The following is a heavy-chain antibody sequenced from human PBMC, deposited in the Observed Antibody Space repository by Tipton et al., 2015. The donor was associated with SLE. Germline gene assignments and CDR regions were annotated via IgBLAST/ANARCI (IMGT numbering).Heavy chain of an antibody. J-gene: IGHJ4*02. CDR2: INTDGGTT. CDR3: ARVMGPG. CDR1: GFTFSTYW. Sequence: SLRLSCAASGFTFSTYWMHWVRQVPGKGLVWVSRINTDGGTTSYADSVKGRFTVSRDNARNTLYLQMNSLRTEDTAVYYCARVMGPGWGQGTLVTVSS. D-gene: IGHD3-16*01. V-gene: IGHV3-74*01.